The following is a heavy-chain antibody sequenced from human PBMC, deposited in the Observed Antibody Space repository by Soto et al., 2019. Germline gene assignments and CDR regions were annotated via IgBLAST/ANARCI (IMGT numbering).Heavy chain of an antibody. Sequence: PGESLKISCKGSGYSFTSYWIGWVRQMPGKGLEWMGIIYPGDSDTRYSPSFQGQVTISADKSISTAYLQWSSLKASDTAMYYCARTQYSGSYYYYYGMDVWGQGTTVTVS. V-gene: IGHV5-51*01. D-gene: IGHD1-26*01. J-gene: IGHJ6*02. CDR3: ARTQYSGSYYYYYGMDV. CDR2: IYPGDSDT. CDR1: GYSFTSYW.